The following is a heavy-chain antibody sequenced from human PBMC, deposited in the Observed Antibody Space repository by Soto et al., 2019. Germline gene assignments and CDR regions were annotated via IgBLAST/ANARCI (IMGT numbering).Heavy chain of an antibody. CDR3: ARDESLYSSGFNWFDP. V-gene: IGHV1-69*06. CDR2: IIPIFGTA. J-gene: IGHJ5*02. CDR1: GGTFSSYA. D-gene: IGHD6-19*01. Sequence: SVKVSCKASGGTFSSYAISWVRQAPGQGLEWVGGIIPIFGTANYAQKFQGRVTITADKSTSTAYMELSSLRSEDTAVYYCARDESLYSSGFNWFDPWGQGTLVTVSS.